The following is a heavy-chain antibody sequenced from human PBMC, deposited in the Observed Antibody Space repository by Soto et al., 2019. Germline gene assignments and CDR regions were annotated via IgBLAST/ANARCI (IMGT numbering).Heavy chain of an antibody. CDR1: GYTFTSYG. V-gene: IGHV1-2*02. Sequence: GASVKVSCKASGYTFTSYGISWVRQAPGQGLEWMGWINPNSGGTNYAQKFQGRVTMTRDTSISTAYMELSRLRSDDTAVYYCARGLLYYGMDVWGQGTTVTVSS. CDR2: INPNSGGT. CDR3: ARGLLYYGMDV. D-gene: IGHD3-22*01. J-gene: IGHJ6*02.